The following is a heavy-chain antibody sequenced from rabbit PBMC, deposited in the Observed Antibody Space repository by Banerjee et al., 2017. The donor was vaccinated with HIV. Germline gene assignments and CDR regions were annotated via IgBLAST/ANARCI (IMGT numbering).Heavy chain of an antibody. CDR2: IYSSSGST. CDR3: ARGYAGYAGYGYAMDYFNS. V-gene: IGHV1S47*01. J-gene: IGHJ4*01. CDR1: GFDFSSYG. D-gene: IGHD6-1*01. Sequence: QEQLVESGGGLVQPGGSLKLSCKASGFDFSSYGVSWVRQAPGKGLELIACIYSSSGSTWYASWVNGRCTISSSTSLNTVTLQMTSLTAADTATYFCARGYAGYAGYGYAMDYFNSWGPGTLVTVS.